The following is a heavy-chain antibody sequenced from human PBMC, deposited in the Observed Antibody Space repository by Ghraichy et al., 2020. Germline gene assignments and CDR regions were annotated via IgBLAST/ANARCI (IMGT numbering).Heavy chain of an antibody. D-gene: IGHD3-16*01. CDR3: ARPDLGYGVDV. Sequence: SETLSLTCTVSGDSISSTTYYWAWIRQPPGKGLEWIADIYYGGNTHYHPSLKSRVTISADASRNQFSLRLTSVTAADTAVYYCARPDLGYGVDVWGQGTTVTVSS. CDR2: IYYGGNT. J-gene: IGHJ6*02. V-gene: IGHV4-39*01. CDR1: GDSISSTTYY.